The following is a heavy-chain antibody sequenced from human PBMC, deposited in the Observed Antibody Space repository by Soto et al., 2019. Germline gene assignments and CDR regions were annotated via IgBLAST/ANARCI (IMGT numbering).Heavy chain of an antibody. CDR3: ARASLAARPNYYHYYHLDV. CDR1: GFTFSSYS. V-gene: IGHV3-48*01. J-gene: IGHJ6*03. CDR2: ISSSSSTI. D-gene: IGHD6-6*01. Sequence: PGGSLRLSCAASGFTFSSYSMNWVRQAPGKGLEWVSYISSSSSTIYYADSVKGRFTISRDNAKNSLYLQMNSLRAEDTAVYYCARASLAARPNYYHYYHLDVWGKGTTVTVSS.